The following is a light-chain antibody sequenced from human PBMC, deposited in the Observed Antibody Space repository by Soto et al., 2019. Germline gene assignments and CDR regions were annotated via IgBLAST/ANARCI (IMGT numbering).Light chain of an antibody. CDR2: GVS. V-gene: IGLV2-14*01. J-gene: IGLJ2*01. Sequence: QSVLTQPASVSGSPGQSITISCTGTSSDVGDYNYVSWYQQHPGKAPKLIIYGVSNRPSGISNRFSGSKSGNTASLTISGLQAEDEVDYYCSSYTSTNTLVFGGGTKLTVL. CDR3: SSYTSTNTLV. CDR1: SSDVGDYNY.